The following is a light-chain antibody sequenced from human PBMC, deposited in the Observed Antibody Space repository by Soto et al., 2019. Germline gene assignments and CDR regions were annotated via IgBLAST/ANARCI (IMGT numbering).Light chain of an antibody. CDR1: QSVRPN. J-gene: IGKJ1*01. CDR3: QQYGSSGT. Sequence: EIVMTQSPATLSVSPGASATLSCGASQSVRPNLAWYQPKPGQVPRVLIYGASTRATGIPDRFSGSGSGTDFTLTISRLEPEDFAVYYCQQYGSSGTFGQGTKVDIK. V-gene: IGKV3-20*01. CDR2: GAS.